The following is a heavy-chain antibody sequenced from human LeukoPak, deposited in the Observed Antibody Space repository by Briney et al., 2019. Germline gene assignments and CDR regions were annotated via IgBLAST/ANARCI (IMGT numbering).Heavy chain of an antibody. V-gene: IGHV4-59*01. D-gene: IGHD3-22*01. Sequence: SETLSLTCTVSGGSIYSYYWSWIRQPPGKGLEGIGYIYNSGSTNYNPSLKSRVTISVGTSNNQFSLKLSSVTAADTAVYYCARISYYYDSSGFYHRGFDYWGQGTLVTVSS. J-gene: IGHJ4*02. CDR1: GGSIYSYY. CDR2: IYNSGST. CDR3: ARISYYYDSSGFYHRGFDY.